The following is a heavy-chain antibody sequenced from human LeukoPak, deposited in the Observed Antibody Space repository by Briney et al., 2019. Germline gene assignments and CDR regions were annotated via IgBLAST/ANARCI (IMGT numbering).Heavy chain of an antibody. CDR3: AKDFHGYCSSTSCRLGQYYFDY. CDR2: ISAYNGNT. D-gene: IGHD2-2*03. J-gene: IGHJ4*02. CDR1: GYTFTSYG. V-gene: IGHV1-18*01. Sequence: ASVKVSCKASGYTFTSYGISWVRQAPGQGLEWMGWISAYNGNTNYAQKLQGRVTMTTDTSTSTAYMELRSLRSDDTAVYYCAKDFHGYCSSTSCRLGQYYFDYWGQGTLVTVSS.